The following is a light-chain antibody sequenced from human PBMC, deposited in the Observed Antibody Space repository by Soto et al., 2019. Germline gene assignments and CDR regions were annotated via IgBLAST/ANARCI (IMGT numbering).Light chain of an antibody. J-gene: IGKJ4*01. CDR3: QKYTGYPLT. CDR2: KAS. CDR1: QSISSW. V-gene: IGKV1-5*03. Sequence: DIQMTQSPSTLSASVGDRVIITCRASQSISSWLAWHQQKPGKAPKLLIYKASSLESGVPSRFSGSGSGTEFTLTISSLQPDDFATYYCQKYTGYPLTFGGGTKVDIK.